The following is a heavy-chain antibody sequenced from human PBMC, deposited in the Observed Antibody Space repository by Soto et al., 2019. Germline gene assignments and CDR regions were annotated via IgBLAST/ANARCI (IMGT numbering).Heavy chain of an antibody. J-gene: IGHJ4*02. V-gene: IGHV4-34*01. CDR2: INHSGST. CDR1: GGSFSGYY. D-gene: IGHD6-13*01. CDR3: ARVKYSSSWYVDY. Sequence: PSETLSLTCAVYGGSFSGYYWSWIRQPPGEGLEWIGEINHSGSTNYNPSLKSRVTISVDTSKNQFSLKLSSVTAADTAVYYCARVKYSSSWYVDYWGQGTLVTVSS.